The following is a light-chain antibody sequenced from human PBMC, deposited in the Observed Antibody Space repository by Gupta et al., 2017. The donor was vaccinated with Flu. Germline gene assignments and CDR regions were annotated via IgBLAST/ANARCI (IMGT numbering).Light chain of an antibody. CDR3: QHYDSGPHF. J-gene: IGKJ2*01. CDR2: WAS. V-gene: IGKV4-1*01. CDR1: QSVLYSSNNKNY. Sequence: DIVMTQSPDSLAVSLGERATINCKSSQSVLYSSNNKNYLAWYQQKPGQPPKLLIYWASTRESGVPDRFSGSGSGTDFTLTISSLQAEDVAIYYCQHYDSGPHFFGQGTKLEIK.